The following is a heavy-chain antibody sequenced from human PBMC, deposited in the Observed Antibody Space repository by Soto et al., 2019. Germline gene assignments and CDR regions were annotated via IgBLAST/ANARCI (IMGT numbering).Heavy chain of an antibody. V-gene: IGHV2-5*02. CDR3: AHVTGSGGEYGMDV. J-gene: IGHJ6*02. D-gene: IGHD1-26*01. CDR2: IYWDDDK. CDR1: GFSLGTYGVG. Sequence: QITLKESGPTLVKPTQTLTLTCTFSGFSLGTYGVGVGWLRPPPGKALQWLALIYWDDDKRYSPSLKSRLTITEDTPKNQVVLTVTNMDPVDTATYDCAHVTGSGGEYGMDVWGQGTTVTVS.